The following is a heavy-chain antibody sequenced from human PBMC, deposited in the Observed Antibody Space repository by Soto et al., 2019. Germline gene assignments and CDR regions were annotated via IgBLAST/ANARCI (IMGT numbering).Heavy chain of an antibody. Sequence: HPGGSLRLSCAASGFTFSSYGMHWVRQAPGKGLEWVAVIWYDGSNKYYADSVKGRFTISRDNSKNTLYLQMNSLRAEDTAVYYCARADYDSSGFFPPSNLNPSINYYYYGMDVWGQGTTVTVSS. D-gene: IGHD3-22*01. CDR1: GFTFSSYG. J-gene: IGHJ6*02. CDR3: ARADYDSSGFFPPSNLNPSINYYYYGMDV. CDR2: IWYDGSNK. V-gene: IGHV3-33*01.